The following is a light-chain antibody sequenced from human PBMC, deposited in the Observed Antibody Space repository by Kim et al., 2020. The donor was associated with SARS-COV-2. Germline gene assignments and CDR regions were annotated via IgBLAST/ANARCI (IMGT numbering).Light chain of an antibody. CDR1: LSVPSNY. J-gene: IGKJ2*01. CDR3: QQYGSSPYT. Sequence: LSPGERATLSCRASLSVPSNYLAWYQQTSGQAPRVLIYGASSRATGVPDRFSGSGSGTDFTLTISRLEPEDCAVYYCQQYGSSPYTFGQGTKLEI. CDR2: GAS. V-gene: IGKV3-20*01.